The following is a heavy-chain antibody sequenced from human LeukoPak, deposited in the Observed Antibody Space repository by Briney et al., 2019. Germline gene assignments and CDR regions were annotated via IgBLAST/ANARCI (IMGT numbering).Heavy chain of an antibody. J-gene: IGHJ4*02. V-gene: IGHV3-74*03. Sequence: GGSLRLSCTASGFIFSKYWMQRVRQAPGKGVGWVSLIQRDGSGTTYTASMKGRFTISRDNAKNTLYLQMNSLTAEDTAVYYCARDNHGSIDHWGQGTLVTVSS. D-gene: IGHD3-10*01. CDR2: IQRDGSGT. CDR1: GFIFSKYW. CDR3: ARDNHGSIDH.